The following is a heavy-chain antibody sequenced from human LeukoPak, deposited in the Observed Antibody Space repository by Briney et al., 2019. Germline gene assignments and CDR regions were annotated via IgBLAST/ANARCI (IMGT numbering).Heavy chain of an antibody. V-gene: IGHV3-48*04. CDR3: AREQGLGYYDSSGYFSPYFDY. J-gene: IGHJ4*02. Sequence: PGGSLRLSCAASGFTFSSYSMNWVRQAPGKGLEWVSYISSSSSTIYYADSVKGRFTISRDNAKNSLYLQMNSLRAEDTAVYYCAREQGLGYYDSSGYFSPYFDYWGQGTLVTVSS. D-gene: IGHD3-22*01. CDR1: GFTFSSYS. CDR2: ISSSSSTI.